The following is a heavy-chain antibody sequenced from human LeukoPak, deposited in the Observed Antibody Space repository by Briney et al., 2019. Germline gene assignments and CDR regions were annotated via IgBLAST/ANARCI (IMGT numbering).Heavy chain of an antibody. CDR2: IRSKANSYAT. CDR1: GFTFSGSA. CDR3: TSSDFRSSVATGY. D-gene: IGHD5-12*01. J-gene: IGHJ4*02. Sequence: GGSLRLSCAASGFTFSGSAMHWVRQASGKGLEWAGRIRSKANSYATAYAASVKGRFTISRDDSKNTAYLQMNSLKTEDTAVYYCTSSDFRSSVATGYWGQGTLVTVSS. V-gene: IGHV3-73*01.